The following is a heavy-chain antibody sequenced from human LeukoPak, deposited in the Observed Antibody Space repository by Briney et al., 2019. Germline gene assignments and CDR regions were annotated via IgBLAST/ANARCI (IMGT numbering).Heavy chain of an antibody. D-gene: IGHD3-10*01. Sequence: SVKVSCKASGGTFSSYAISWVRQAPGQGLEWMGGIIPIFGTANYAQKFQGRVTITTDESTSTAYMELSSLRSEDTAVYYCARHSGSGPGYYYYYMDVWGKGTTVTVSS. CDR2: IIPIFGTA. J-gene: IGHJ6*03. V-gene: IGHV1-69*05. CDR3: ARHSGSGPGYYYYYMDV. CDR1: GGTFSSYA.